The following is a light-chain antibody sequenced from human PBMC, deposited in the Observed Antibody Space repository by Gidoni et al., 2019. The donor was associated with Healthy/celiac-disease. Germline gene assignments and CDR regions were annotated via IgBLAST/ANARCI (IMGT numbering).Light chain of an antibody. CDR2: GAS. CDR3: QQYNNWPPLT. J-gene: IGKJ4*01. CDR1: QSVSSN. V-gene: IGKV3-15*01. Sequence: LSCRASQSVSSNLAWYQQKPGKDPRFLIYGASTRATGIPARFSGSGSGTEFTLTISSLQSEDFAVYYCQQYNNWPPLTFGGGTKVEIK.